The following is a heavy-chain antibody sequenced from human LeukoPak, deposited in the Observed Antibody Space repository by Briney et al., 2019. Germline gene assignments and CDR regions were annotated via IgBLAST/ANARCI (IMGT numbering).Heavy chain of an antibody. CDR1: GGSISSSNW. J-gene: IGHJ4*02. D-gene: IGHD6-19*01. Sequence: SETLSLTCAVSGGSISSSNWWSWVRQPPGKGLEWIGYIYYTGSTNYNPSLKSRVTISVDTSKNQFSLKLSSVTAADTAVYYCARDSRGAGPDFDYWGQGTLVTVSS. CDR2: IYYTGST. CDR3: ARDSRGAGPDFDY. V-gene: IGHV4-4*02.